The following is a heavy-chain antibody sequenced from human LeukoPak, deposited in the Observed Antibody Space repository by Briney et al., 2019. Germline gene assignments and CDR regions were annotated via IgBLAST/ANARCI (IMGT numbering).Heavy chain of an antibody. V-gene: IGHV3-30*18. CDR3: AKDWTPIATGPDY. CDR1: GFTFSSYG. Sequence: GGSPRLSCAASGFTFSSYGMHWVRQAPGKGLEWVAVISYDGSNKYYADSVKGRFTISRDNSKNTLYLQMNSLRAEDTAVYYCAKDWTPIATGPDYWGQGTLVTVSS. D-gene: IGHD3/OR15-3a*01. CDR2: ISYDGSNK. J-gene: IGHJ4*02.